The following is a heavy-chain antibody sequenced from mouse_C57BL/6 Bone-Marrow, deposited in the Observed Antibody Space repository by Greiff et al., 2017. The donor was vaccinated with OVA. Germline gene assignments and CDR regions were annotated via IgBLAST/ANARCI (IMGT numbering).Heavy chain of an antibody. CDR3: ARDGYDFYYFDD. J-gene: IGHJ2*01. V-gene: IGHV14-3*01. D-gene: IGHD2-2*01. CDR1: GFNIKNTY. Sequence: EVQVVESVAELVRPGASVKLSCTASGFNIKNTYMHWVKQRPEQGLEWIGRIYPANGNTKYAPKFQGKATLTADTSSNTAYLQLRSLTSEDTAIYDCARDGYDFYYFDDWGKGTTLTVSS. CDR2: IYPANGNT.